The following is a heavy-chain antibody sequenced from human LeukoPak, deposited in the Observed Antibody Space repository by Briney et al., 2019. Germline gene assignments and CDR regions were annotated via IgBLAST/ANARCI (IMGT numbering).Heavy chain of an antibody. V-gene: IGHV3-21*01. D-gene: IGHD2-15*01. CDR3: AAGIFPTDY. J-gene: IGHJ4*02. CDR1: GFTFSGYS. CDR2: ISSSSSYI. Sequence: GGSLRLSCAASGFTFSGYSMNWVRQAPGKGLEWVSSISSSSSYIYYADSVKGRFTISRDNAKNSLYLQMNSLRAEDTAVYYCAAGIFPTDYWGQGTLVTVSS.